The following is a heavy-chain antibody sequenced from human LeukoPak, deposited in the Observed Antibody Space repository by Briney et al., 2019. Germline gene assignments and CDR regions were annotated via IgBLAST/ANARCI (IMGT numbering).Heavy chain of an antibody. CDR1: GYTFTSNY. D-gene: IGHD3-10*01. J-gene: IGHJ4*02. Sequence: ASVKVSCKAFGYTFTSNYMHWVRQAPGQGLEWMGWINTNTGNPTYAQGFTGRFVFSLDTSVNTAYLQISSLKAEDTAVYYCARGIANYYGSGSPYYWGQGTLVTVSS. CDR3: ARGIANYYGSGSPYY. V-gene: IGHV7-4-1*02. CDR2: INTNTGNP.